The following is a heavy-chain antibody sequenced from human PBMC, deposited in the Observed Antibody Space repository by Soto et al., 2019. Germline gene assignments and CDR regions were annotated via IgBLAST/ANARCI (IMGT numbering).Heavy chain of an antibody. V-gene: IGHV4-34*01. D-gene: IGHD3-3*01. CDR1: GGSFSGYY. CDR2: INHSGST. CDR3: ARRGLITIFDDY. Sequence: SETLSLTCAVYGGSFSGYYWSWIRQPPGKGLEWIGEINHSGSTNYNPSLKSRVTISVDTSKNQFSLKLSSVTAADTAVYYCARRGLITIFDDYWGQGTLVTVSS. J-gene: IGHJ4*02.